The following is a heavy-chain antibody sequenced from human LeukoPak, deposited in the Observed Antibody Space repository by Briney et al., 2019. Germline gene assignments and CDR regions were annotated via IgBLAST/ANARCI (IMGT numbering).Heavy chain of an antibody. CDR1: GFTFSSYE. V-gene: IGHV3-23*01. J-gene: IGHJ4*02. CDR3: AKGRGGVAATPSYY. Sequence: GGSLRLSCAASGFTFSSYEMNWVRQAPGKGLEWVSAISGSGWSTFYADPVKGRLTLPRDNSKNTLYLQMNSLRAEDTAVYYCAKGRGGVAATPSYYWGQGTLVTVSS. D-gene: IGHD2-15*01. CDR2: ISGSGWST.